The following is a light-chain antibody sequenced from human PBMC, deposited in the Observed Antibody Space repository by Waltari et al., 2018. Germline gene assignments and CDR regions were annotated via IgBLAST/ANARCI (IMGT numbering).Light chain of an antibody. CDR2: GTS. J-gene: IGKJ3*01. CDR3: QQYGSSPLFT. Sequence: ETVLTQSPGTLSLSPGERATLSCRASQSVGRNYLAWYQQKPGQAPKLLIYGTSNRATCVPDRFTGSGSGTDFTLTISRLEPEDFAVYYCQQYGSSPLFTFGPGTKVDIK. V-gene: IGKV3-20*01. CDR1: QSVGRNY.